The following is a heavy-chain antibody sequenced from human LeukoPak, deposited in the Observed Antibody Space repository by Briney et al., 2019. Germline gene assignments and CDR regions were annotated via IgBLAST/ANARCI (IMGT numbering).Heavy chain of an antibody. V-gene: IGHV3-23*01. J-gene: IGHJ4*02. D-gene: IGHD3-22*01. CDR3: AKIVVSATVY. CDR2: ISGGDGNT. Sequence: GGSLRLSCVVSGFTFSSYAMSWVRQTPGKGLEWVSGISGGDGNTNYADSVKGRFTISRDNSKDTLYLLMNSLRAEDTAIYYCAKIVVSATVYWGQGTPVTVSS. CDR1: GFTFSSYA.